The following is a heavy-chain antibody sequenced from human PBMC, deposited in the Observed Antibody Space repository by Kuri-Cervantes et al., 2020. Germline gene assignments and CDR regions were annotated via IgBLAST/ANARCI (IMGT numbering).Heavy chain of an antibody. Sequence: ASVKVSCKASGYTFTSYDINWVRQATGQGLEWMGWMNPNSGNTGYAQKFQGWVTMTRDTSISTAYMELSRLRSDDTAVYYCARDRCGGDCYSGVVDYWGQGTLVTVSS. CDR1: GYTFTSYD. D-gene: IGHD2-21*02. CDR3: ARDRCGGDCYSGVVDY. V-gene: IGHV1-8*01. J-gene: IGHJ4*02. CDR2: MNPNSGNT.